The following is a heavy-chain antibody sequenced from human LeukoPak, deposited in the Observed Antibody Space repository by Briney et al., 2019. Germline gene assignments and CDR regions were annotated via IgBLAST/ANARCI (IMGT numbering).Heavy chain of an antibody. CDR1: GFTFSNAW. CDR3: TTAGSRYCGGDCWTD. CDR2: IKSKTDGGTT. D-gene: IGHD2-21*02. Sequence: GGSLRLSCAASGFTFSNAWMSWVRQAPGKGLEWVGRIKSKTDGGTTDYAAPVKGRFTISRDDSKNTLYLQMNSLKTEDTAVHYCTTAGSRYCGGDCWTDWGQGTLVTVSS. V-gene: IGHV3-15*01. J-gene: IGHJ4*02.